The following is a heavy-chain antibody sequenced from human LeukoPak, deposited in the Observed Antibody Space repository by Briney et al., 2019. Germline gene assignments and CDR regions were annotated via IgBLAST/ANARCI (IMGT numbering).Heavy chain of an antibody. Sequence: GASLQISCKASGSSFASYWIGWVRQLPGKGLEWMGIIYPGDSDTRYSPSFQGQVTISADKSISAAYLQWSSLKASDTAMYYCARAQSSSNFIDYWGQGTLVTVSS. CDR2: IYPGDSDT. D-gene: IGHD6-6*01. V-gene: IGHV5-51*01. CDR3: ARAQSSSNFIDY. CDR1: GSSFASYW. J-gene: IGHJ4*02.